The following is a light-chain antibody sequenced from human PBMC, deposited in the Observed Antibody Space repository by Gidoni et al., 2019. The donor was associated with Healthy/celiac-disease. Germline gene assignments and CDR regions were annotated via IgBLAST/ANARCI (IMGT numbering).Light chain of an antibody. Sequence: EIVLTQSPGTLTLSSGERSTLSCLASQSVSSSYLAWYQQKPGQAPRLRVYGASSSATGIPDRFSGSGSGTNFTLTISRLDPEDFAVYYCQQYGSSLITFGGGTKVEIK. CDR3: QQYGSSLIT. CDR2: GAS. V-gene: IGKV3-20*01. CDR1: QSVSSSY. J-gene: IGKJ4*01.